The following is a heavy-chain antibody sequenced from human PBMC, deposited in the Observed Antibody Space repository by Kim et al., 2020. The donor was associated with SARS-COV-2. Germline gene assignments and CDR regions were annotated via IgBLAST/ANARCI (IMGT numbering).Heavy chain of an antibody. CDR2: IYYSGST. CDR1: GGSISSYY. CDR3: ARLGLGYCSGGSCQNAFDI. J-gene: IGHJ3*02. Sequence: SETLSLTCTVSGGSISSYYWSWIRQPPGKGLEWIGYIYYSGSTNYNPSLKSRVTISVDTSKNQFSLKLSSVTVADTAVYYCARLGLGYCSGGSCQNAFDIWGQGTMVTVSS. D-gene: IGHD2-15*01. V-gene: IGHV4-59*01.